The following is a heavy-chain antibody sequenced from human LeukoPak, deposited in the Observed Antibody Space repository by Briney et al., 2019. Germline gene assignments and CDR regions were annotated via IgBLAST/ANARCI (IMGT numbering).Heavy chain of an antibody. CDR2: IRYDGSNK. CDR3: TKTILWFGELSSQGDY. Sequence: GGSLRLSCEASGFSFSSYGMHWVRQAPGKGLEWVAFIRYDGSNKYYADSVKGRFTISRDNSKNTLYLQMNSLRAEDTAVYYCTKTILWFGELSSQGDYWGQGTLVTVSS. D-gene: IGHD3-10*01. CDR1: GFSFSSYG. J-gene: IGHJ4*02. V-gene: IGHV3-30*02.